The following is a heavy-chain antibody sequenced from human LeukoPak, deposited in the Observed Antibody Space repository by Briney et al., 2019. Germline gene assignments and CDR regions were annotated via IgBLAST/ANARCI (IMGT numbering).Heavy chain of an antibody. Sequence: GGSLRLSCAGSGFTVSSSYMSWVRQAPGKGLEWVSVIYTGGTTYYADSVKGRFSISRDNSKNTVYLQMNSLRAEDTAVYYCARARGPGGDLAFDIWGQGTMVTVSS. D-gene: IGHD4-17*01. CDR1: GFTVSSSY. CDR3: ARARGPGGDLAFDI. J-gene: IGHJ3*02. V-gene: IGHV3-66*01. CDR2: IYTGGTT.